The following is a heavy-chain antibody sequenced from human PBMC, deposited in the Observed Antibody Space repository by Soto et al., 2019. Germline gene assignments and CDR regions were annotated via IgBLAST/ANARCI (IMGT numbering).Heavy chain of an antibody. CDR3: AREDSIIIPAVSDF. CDR1: GFAFNNYG. CDR2: ISKSDYT. D-gene: IGHD2-2*01. Sequence: GGSLRVSCTVSGFAFNNYGINWVRQAPGKGLERVSSISKSDYTYYSDSVKGRFTISRDNAKNSVSLQMNTLRVEDTAVYYCAREDSIIIPAVSDFWGHGTLVPVSP. J-gene: IGHJ4*01. V-gene: IGHV3-21*01.